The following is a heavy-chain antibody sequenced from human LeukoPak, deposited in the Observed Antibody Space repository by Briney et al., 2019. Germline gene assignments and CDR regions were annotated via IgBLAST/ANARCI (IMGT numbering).Heavy chain of an antibody. CDR1: GGTFSSYA. Sequence: GASVKVSCKASGGTFSSYAISWVRQAPGQGLEWMGRIIPILGIANYAQKFQGRVTITADKSTSTAYMELSSLRSEDTAVYYCARGPACTNGVCYTGYFDYWGQGTLVTVSS. J-gene: IGHJ4*02. CDR2: IIPILGIA. D-gene: IGHD2-8*01. CDR3: ARGPACTNGVCYTGYFDY. V-gene: IGHV1-69*04.